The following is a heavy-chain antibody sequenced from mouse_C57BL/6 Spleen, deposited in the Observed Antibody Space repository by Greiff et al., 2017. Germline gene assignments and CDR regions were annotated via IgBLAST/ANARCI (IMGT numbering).Heavy chain of an antibody. V-gene: IGHV1-80*01. CDR2: IYPGDGDT. Sequence: QVQLKESGAELVKPGASVKISCKASGYAFSSYWMNWVKQRPGKGLEWIGQIYPGDGDTNYNGKFKGKATLTADKSSSTAYMQLSSLTSEDSAVYFCARGPIYYDYDDWYFDVWGTGTTVTVSS. J-gene: IGHJ1*03. CDR3: ARGPIYYDYDDWYFDV. D-gene: IGHD2-4*01. CDR1: GYAFSSYW.